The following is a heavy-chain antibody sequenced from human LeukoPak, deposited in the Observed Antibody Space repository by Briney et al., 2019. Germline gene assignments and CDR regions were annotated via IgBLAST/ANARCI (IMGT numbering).Heavy chain of an antibody. J-gene: IGHJ4*02. V-gene: IGHV4-59*01. CDR2: VYYSGTT. D-gene: IGHD1-14*01. CDR1: GGSISSYY. Sequence: SETLSLTCTVSGGSISSYYWSWIRQPPGKGLEWIGYVYYSGTTDYNPTLKSRVTISVDTSNNQFSLRVSSVTAADTAVYYCARSSGAYRSFDYWGQGTLVPVSS. CDR3: ARSSGAYRSFDY.